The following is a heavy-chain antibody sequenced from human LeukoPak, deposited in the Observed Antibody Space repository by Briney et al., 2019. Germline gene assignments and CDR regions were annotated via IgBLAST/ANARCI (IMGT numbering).Heavy chain of an antibody. CDR2: IYTSGST. V-gene: IGHV4-4*07. CDR3: ARDRYYYDSSGSRIFDY. CDR1: GGSISSYY. J-gene: IGHJ4*02. Sequence: SETLSLTCTVSGGSISSYYWSWIRQPAGKGLEWIGHIYTSGSTNYNPSLKSRVTMSVDTSKNQFSLKLSSVTAADTAVYYCARDRYYYDSSGSRIFDYWGQGTLVTVSS. D-gene: IGHD3-22*01.